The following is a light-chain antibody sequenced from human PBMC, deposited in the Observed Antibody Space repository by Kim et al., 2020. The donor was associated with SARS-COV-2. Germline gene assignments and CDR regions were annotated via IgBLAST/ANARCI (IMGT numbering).Light chain of an antibody. Sequence: DIQMTQSPSTLSASVGDRVTITCRASQSISTWLAWYQQKPGKAPKLLIYDASSLESAVPSRFSGSGSGTEFTLTISSLQPDDFATYYCQQYKSYFPYTFGQGTKLEIK. CDR3: QQYKSYFPYT. J-gene: IGKJ2*01. V-gene: IGKV1-5*01. CDR1: QSISTW. CDR2: DAS.